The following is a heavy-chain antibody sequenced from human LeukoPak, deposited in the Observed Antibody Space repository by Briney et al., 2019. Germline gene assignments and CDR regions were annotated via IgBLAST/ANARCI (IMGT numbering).Heavy chain of an antibody. V-gene: IGHV4-34*01. J-gene: IGHJ4*02. CDR2: IYYSGST. Sequence: PLETLSLTCAVYGGSFSGYYWSWIRQPPGKGLEWIGSIYYSGSTYYNPSLKSRVTISVDTSKNQFSLKLSSVTAADTAVYYCARPDYGGYFDYWGQGTLVTVSS. D-gene: IGHD4-23*01. CDR3: ARPDYGGYFDY. CDR1: GGSFSGYY.